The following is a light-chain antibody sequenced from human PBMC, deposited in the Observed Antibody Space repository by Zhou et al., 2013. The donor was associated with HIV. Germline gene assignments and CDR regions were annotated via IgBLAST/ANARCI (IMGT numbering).Light chain of an antibody. J-gene: IGKJ4*01. CDR2: DAS. CDR3: QQRASWPLVT. CDR1: QSVSSS. Sequence: EIVLTQSPATLSLSPGERATLSCRASQSVSSSLAWYQQKSGQAPRLLIYDASNRATGIPARFSGSGSGTDFTLTISSLEPEDFAVYYCQQRASWPLVTFGGGTKVEIK. V-gene: IGKV3-11*01.